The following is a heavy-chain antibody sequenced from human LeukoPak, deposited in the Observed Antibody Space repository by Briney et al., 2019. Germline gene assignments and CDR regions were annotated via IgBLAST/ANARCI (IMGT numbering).Heavy chain of an antibody. D-gene: IGHD3-16*02. CDR2: ISGSGGST. CDR3: ARDTNADHSYVWGSYRYTERGEYYFDY. J-gene: IGHJ4*02. V-gene: IGHV3-23*01. CDR1: GFTFSSYA. Sequence: GGSLRLSCAASGFTFSSYAMSWVRQAPGKGLEWVSAISGSGGSTYYADSVKGRFTISRDNSKNTLYLQMNSLRSEDTAVYYCARDTNADHSYVWGSYRYTERGEYYFDYWGQGTLVTVSS.